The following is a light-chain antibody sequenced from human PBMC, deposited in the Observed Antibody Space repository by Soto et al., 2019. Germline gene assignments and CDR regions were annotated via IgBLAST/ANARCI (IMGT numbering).Light chain of an antibody. CDR1: SSDVGGYNY. CDR3: SSYTSSSPYV. Sequence: QSALTQPASGSGSPGQWITISCTGTSSDVGGYNYVSWYQQHPGKAPKLMIYEVSNRPSGVSNRFSGSKSGNTASLTISGLQAEDEADYYCSSYTSSSPYVFGTGTKLTVL. J-gene: IGLJ1*01. V-gene: IGLV2-14*01. CDR2: EVS.